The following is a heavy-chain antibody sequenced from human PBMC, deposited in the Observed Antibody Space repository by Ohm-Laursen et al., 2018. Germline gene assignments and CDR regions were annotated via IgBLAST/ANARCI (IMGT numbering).Heavy chain of an antibody. CDR2: VYPSGTT. D-gene: IGHD1-1*01. J-gene: IGHJ6*02. V-gene: IGHV4-4*07. Sequence: SETLSLTCPVSGASISNYYWSWIRQPAGQGLEWIGRVYPSGTTYYNPSLKSRLTMSVDTSKNQFSMKLNSVTAADTALYYCARDAPEARNEMDVWGQGTPVTVSS. CDR1: GASISNYY. CDR3: ARDAPEARNEMDV.